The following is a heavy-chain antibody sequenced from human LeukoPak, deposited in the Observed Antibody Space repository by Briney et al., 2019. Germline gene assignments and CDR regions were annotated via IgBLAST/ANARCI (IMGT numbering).Heavy chain of an antibody. D-gene: IGHD6-13*01. CDR3: AKIAAAGSYYFDY. J-gene: IGHJ4*02. Sequence: AGGSLRLSCAASGFTFSSYWMSWVCQAPGKGLEWVANIKQDGSEKYYVDSVKGRFTISRDNAKNSLYLQMNSLRAEDTAVYYCAKIAAAGSYYFDYWGQGTLVTVSS. V-gene: IGHV3-7*01. CDR1: GFTFSSYW. CDR2: IKQDGSEK.